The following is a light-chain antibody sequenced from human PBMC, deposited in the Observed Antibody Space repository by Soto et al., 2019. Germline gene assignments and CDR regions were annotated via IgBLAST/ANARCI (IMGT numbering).Light chain of an antibody. J-gene: IGKJ5*01. CDR3: QQFNSYPIT. CDR1: QDISYY. V-gene: IGKV1-9*01. Sequence: DIHLTQSPSFLSSSVGGGFTITCRASQDISYYLAWYQQKPGKAPKLLIYTASTLQSGVPSRFSGSGSGTESTLTISSLQPEDFATYYCQQFNSYPITFGQGTRLEIK. CDR2: TAS.